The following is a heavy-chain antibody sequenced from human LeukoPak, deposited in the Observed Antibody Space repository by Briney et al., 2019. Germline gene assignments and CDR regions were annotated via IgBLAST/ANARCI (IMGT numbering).Heavy chain of an antibody. CDR1: GFTFSSYW. J-gene: IGHJ3*01. Sequence: GGSLRLSCAASGFTFSSYWMSWVRQAPGKGLEWVANIKQDGSEKYYVDSVKGRFTISRDNAKNSLYLQTNSLRAEDTAAYYCARDRYDILTGYNDAFDVWGQGTKVIVSS. D-gene: IGHD3-9*01. CDR2: IKQDGSEK. CDR3: ARDRYDILTGYNDAFDV. V-gene: IGHV3-7*01.